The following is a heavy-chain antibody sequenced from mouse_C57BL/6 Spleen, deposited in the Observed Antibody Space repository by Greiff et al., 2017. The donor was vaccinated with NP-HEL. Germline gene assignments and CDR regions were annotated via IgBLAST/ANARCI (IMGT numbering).Heavy chain of an antibody. V-gene: IGHV1-80*01. CDR3: AGEGG. Sequence: VKVVESGAELVKPGASVKISCKASGYAFSSYGMNWVKQRPGKGLEWIGQIYPGAGDTTYNGKFKGKATLTADKSSSTAYMQLSSLTSEDAAVYFCAGEGGWGQGTSVTVSS. CDR1: GYAFSSYG. J-gene: IGHJ4*01. CDR2: IYPGAGDT.